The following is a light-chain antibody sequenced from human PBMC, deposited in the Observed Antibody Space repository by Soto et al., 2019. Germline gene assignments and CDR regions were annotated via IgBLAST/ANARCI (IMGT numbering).Light chain of an antibody. CDR1: RSNIGAGYD. CDR3: QSYDSSLSAVV. V-gene: IGLV1-40*01. J-gene: IGLJ2*01. Sequence: QSVLTQPPSVSGAPGRRVTISCTGSRSNIGAGYDVHWYQQLPGTAPKLLIFGNTNRPSGVPDRFSGSKSGTSASLAITGLQAEDEADYYCQSYDSSLSAVVFGGGTKVTVL. CDR2: GNT.